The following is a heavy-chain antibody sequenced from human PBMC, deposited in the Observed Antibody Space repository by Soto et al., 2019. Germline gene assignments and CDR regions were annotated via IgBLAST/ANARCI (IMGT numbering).Heavy chain of an antibody. CDR3: ARVDIVVVPAAGTDYYYYGMDV. CDR1: GGTFSSYA. Sequence: QVQLVQSGAEVKKPGSSVKVSCKASGGTFSSYAISWVRQAPGQGLEWMGGIIPIFGTANYAQKFQGRVTITANESTGTAYMELSSLRSEDTAVYYCARVDIVVVPAAGTDYYYYGMDVWGQGTTVTVSS. V-gene: IGHV1-69*01. CDR2: IIPIFGTA. D-gene: IGHD2-2*03. J-gene: IGHJ6*02.